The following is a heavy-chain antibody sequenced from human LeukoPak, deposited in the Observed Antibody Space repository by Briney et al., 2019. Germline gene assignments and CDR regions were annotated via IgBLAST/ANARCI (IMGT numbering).Heavy chain of an antibody. CDR3: ARTHPYSCSWTNWFDP. CDR2: IYPGDSDT. J-gene: IGHJ5*02. V-gene: IGHV5-51*01. D-gene: IGHD6-13*01. Sequence: GESLKISCKGSGYSFTSYWIGWVRQMPGKGLEWMGIIYPGDSDTRYSPSFQGQVTISADKSISTAYLQWSSLKASDTAMYYCARTHPYSCSWTNWFDPWGQGTLVTVSS. CDR1: GYSFTSYW.